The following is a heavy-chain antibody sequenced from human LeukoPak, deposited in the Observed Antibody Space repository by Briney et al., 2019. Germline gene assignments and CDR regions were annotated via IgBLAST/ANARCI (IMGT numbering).Heavy chain of an antibody. CDR2: ISDSGGST. CDR1: GFPFSSYA. D-gene: IGHD1-26*01. V-gene: IGHV3-64D*09. Sequence: GGSLRLSCSASGFPFSSYAMHWVRQAPGKGLEYVSAISDSGGSTYYADSVKGRFTISRDNSKNTLYLQMSSLRAEDTAVYYCAKFVIVGATTNYYFDYWGQGTLVTVSS. J-gene: IGHJ4*02. CDR3: AKFVIVGATTNYYFDY.